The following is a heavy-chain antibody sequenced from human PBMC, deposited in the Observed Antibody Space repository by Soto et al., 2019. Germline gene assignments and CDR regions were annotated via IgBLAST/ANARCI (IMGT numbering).Heavy chain of an antibody. D-gene: IGHD2-15*01. V-gene: IGHV3-20*04. J-gene: IGHJ3*02. CDR1: GFTFDDYG. CDR3: ARGGVATVAFDI. Sequence: GVSLRLSCAASGFTFDDYGMSWLRQALGKGLEWVSGSNWNGGSTGYADSVKGRFTISRDNAKNSLYVQMNSLRAEDTALYYCARGGVATVAFDIWRQGTMDTVTS. CDR2: SNWNGGST.